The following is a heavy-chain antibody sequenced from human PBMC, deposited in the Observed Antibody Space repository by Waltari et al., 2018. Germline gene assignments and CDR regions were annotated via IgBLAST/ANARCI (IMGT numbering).Heavy chain of an antibody. D-gene: IGHD2-15*01. Sequence: QLQLQESGPGLVKPSGTLSLRCTVSGDSMSSTDWWRWVRQSPPKGLEWIGQVQYSGRSNYNPSFASRVTVSIDTSNNQFSLKLTSATAADTAMYYCARDRGRGIYLDTWGPGMQVTVS. CDR1: GDSMSSTDW. J-gene: IGHJ5*02. V-gene: IGHV4-4*02. CDR2: VQYSGRS. CDR3: ARDRGRGIYLDT.